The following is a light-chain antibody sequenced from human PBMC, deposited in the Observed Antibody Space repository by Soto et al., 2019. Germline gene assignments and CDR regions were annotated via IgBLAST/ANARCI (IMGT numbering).Light chain of an antibody. Sequence: QSALTQPASVSGSPGQSITISCTGTSSDVGGYNYVSWYQQHPGKAPKLMIYEVSNRPSGVSNRFSGSKSGNTASLTISGRQAEDEADYYCSSYTSNSTWVFGGGTKLTVL. CDR2: EVS. V-gene: IGLV2-14*01. CDR3: SSYTSNSTWV. CDR1: SSDVGGYNY. J-gene: IGLJ3*02.